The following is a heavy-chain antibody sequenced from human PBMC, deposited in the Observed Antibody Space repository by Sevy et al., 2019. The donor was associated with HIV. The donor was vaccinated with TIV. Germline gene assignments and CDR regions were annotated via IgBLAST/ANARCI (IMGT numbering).Heavy chain of an antibody. D-gene: IGHD5-12*01. CDR3: AKVLGFGSGYDYAFDF. V-gene: IGHV3-30*02. CDR1: GFTFTSYG. Sequence: GGSLRLSCAASGFTFTSYGIHWVRQAPGKGLECVAKISFDEKYKYYAGSVKGRFTISRDISKNTGFLEMNSLRPDDTGVYYCAKVLGFGSGYDYAFDFWGQGTMVTVSS. J-gene: IGHJ3*01. CDR2: ISFDEKYK.